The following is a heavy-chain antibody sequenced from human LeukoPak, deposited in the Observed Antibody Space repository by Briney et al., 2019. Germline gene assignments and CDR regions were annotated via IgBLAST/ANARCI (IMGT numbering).Heavy chain of an antibody. Sequence: SETLSLTCTVSGGSISSSSYYWGWIRQPPGKGLEWIGEINHSGSTNYNPSLKSRVTISVDTSKNQFSLKLSSVTAADTAVYYCARGPPGYSSSWLGSPRRAFDIWGQGTMVTVSS. CDR1: GGSISSSSYY. CDR2: INHSGST. CDR3: ARGPPGYSSSWLGSPRRAFDI. J-gene: IGHJ3*02. V-gene: IGHV4-39*07. D-gene: IGHD6-13*01.